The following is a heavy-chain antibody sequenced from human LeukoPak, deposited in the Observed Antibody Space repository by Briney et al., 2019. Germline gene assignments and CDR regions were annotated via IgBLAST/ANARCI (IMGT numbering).Heavy chain of an antibody. CDR1: GFTFSSYG. D-gene: IGHD2-2*01. J-gene: IGHJ4*02. CDR2: IRYDGSNK. CDR3: AKQGYCSSTSCYSDFDY. V-gene: IGHV3-30*02. Sequence: PGGSLRLSCAASGFTFSSYGMHWVRQAPGKGLEWVAFIRYDGSNKYYADSVKGRFTISRDNSKNTLYLQMNSLRAEDTAVYYCAKQGYCSSTSCYSDFDYWGQGTPVTVSS.